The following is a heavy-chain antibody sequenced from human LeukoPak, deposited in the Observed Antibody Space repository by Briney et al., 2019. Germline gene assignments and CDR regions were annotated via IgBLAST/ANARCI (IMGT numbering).Heavy chain of an antibody. CDR2: INHSGST. CDR3: ARFEGPNEGSSWYHVGIYGMDV. CDR1: GVSFRGYY. Sequence: TSETLSLTCAAYGVSFRGYYWSWVRQPPGKRLEWIGDINHSGSTNYNPYLKSRVTISVDTSKNQFSLKLSSVTAADTAVYYCARFEGPNEGSSWYHVGIYGMDVWGQGTTVTVSS. D-gene: IGHD6-13*01. J-gene: IGHJ6*02. V-gene: IGHV4-34*01.